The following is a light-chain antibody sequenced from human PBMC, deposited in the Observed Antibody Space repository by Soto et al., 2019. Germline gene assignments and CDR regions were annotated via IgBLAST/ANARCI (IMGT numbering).Light chain of an antibody. CDR3: CSYAGSYTFV. Sequence: QSGLTQPRSVSGSPGQSVTISCTGTSSDVGVYNYVSWYQQYPGKAPKIMIYDVSKRPSGVPDSFSGSKSDNTASLTISGLQAEDEADYYCCSYAGSYTFVFGIGTKVTVL. CDR1: SSDVGVYNY. CDR2: DVS. J-gene: IGLJ1*01. V-gene: IGLV2-11*01.